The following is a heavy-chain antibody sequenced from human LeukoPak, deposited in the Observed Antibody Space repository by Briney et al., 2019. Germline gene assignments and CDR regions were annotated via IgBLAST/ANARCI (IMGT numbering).Heavy chain of an antibody. D-gene: IGHD6-13*01. CDR3: ASSRGDSRSWYAH. Sequence: SETLSPTCTVSGGSIISYYWSWIRQPPGKGLEWIGYIYYSGSTNYNPSLKSRVTISVDTSKNQFSLKLSSVTAADTAVYYCASSRGDSRSWYAHWGQGTLVTVSS. V-gene: IGHV4-59*01. CDR1: GGSIISYY. J-gene: IGHJ4*02. CDR2: IYYSGST.